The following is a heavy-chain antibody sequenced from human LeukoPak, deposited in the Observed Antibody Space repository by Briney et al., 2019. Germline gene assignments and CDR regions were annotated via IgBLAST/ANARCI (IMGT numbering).Heavy chain of an antibody. V-gene: IGHV1-3*01. J-gene: IGHJ1*01. CDR1: GYTFTSYA. CDR2: INAGNGNT. CDR3: ARVGPLCFGELEEYFQH. Sequence: ASVKVSCKASGYTFTSYAMHWVRQAPGQRLEWMGWINAGNGNTKYSQKFQGRVTITRDTSASTAYMELSSLRSEDTAVYYCARVGPLCFGELEEYFQHWGQGTLVTVSS. D-gene: IGHD3-10*01.